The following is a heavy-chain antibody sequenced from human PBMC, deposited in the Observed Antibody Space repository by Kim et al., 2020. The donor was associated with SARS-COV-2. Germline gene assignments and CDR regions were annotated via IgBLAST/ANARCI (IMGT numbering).Heavy chain of an antibody. D-gene: IGHD2-2*01. CDR1: GFTFTNYP. CDR2: INTNTGNP. Sequence: ASVKVSCKASGFTFTNYPMNWVRQAPGQGLEWMGGINTNTGNPTYAQGFTGRFVFSLDTSVSTAHLQISSLKAEDTAVYYCAVSYQYYGLDVWGQGTTVTASS. J-gene: IGHJ6*02. V-gene: IGHV7-4-1*02. CDR3: AVSYQYYGLDV.